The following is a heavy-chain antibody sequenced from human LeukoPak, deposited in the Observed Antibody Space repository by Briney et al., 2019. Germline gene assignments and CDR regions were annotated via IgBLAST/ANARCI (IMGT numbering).Heavy chain of an antibody. D-gene: IGHD3/OR15-3a*01. V-gene: IGHV3-23*01. Sequence: GGSLRLSCAASGFTFSSYAMSWVRQAPGKGLEWVSAISGSGGSTYYADSVKGRFTISRDNSKNTLYLQMNSLRAEDTAVYYCAKRWTGYMSPTIDYWGQGTLVTVSS. J-gene: IGHJ4*02. CDR3: AKRWTGYMSPTIDY. CDR2: ISGSGGST. CDR1: GFTFSSYA.